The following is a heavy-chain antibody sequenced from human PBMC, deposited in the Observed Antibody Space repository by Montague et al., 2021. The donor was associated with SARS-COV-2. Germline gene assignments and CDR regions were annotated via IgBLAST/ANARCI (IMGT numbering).Heavy chain of an antibody. Sequence: SLRLSWAASGFIFKKYALHWVRQTPGKGLEWVAVISFDGSVKYYADSVKGRFTISRDNSRSTLYLQMNSLRIEDTAVYYCARAFAMVRGVVDDDWGQGTLVTVSP. D-gene: IGHD3-10*01. CDR3: ARAFAMVRGVVDDD. CDR1: GFIFKKYA. CDR2: ISFDGSVK. V-gene: IGHV3-30*04. J-gene: IGHJ4*02.